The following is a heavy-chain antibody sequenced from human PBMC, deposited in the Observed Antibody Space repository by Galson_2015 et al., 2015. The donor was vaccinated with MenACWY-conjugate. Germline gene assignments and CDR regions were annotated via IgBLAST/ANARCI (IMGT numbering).Heavy chain of an antibody. CDR3: ARDCVRSSTSCYEVAP. CDR2: IYHSGST. D-gene: IGHD2-2*01. CDR1: GYSISSGYY. Sequence: SETLSLTCTVSGYSISSGYYWGWIRQPPGKGLEWIGSIYHSGSTYYNPSLKSRVTISVDTSKNHFSLKLSSVTAADTAVYYCARDCVRSSTSCYEVAPWGQGTLVTVSS. J-gene: IGHJ5*02. V-gene: IGHV4-38-2*02.